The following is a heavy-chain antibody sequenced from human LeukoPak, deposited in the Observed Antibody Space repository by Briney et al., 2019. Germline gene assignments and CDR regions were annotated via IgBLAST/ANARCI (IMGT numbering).Heavy chain of an antibody. V-gene: IGHV4-59*08. Sequence: SETLSLTCTVSGGSISSYYWSWIRQPPGKGLEWIGYIYYSGSTYYNPSLKSRVTISVDTSKNQFSLKLSSVTAADTAVYYCARGLVVPAAMPFDYWGQGTLVTVSS. CDR1: GGSISSYY. CDR2: IYYSGST. D-gene: IGHD2-2*01. J-gene: IGHJ4*02. CDR3: ARGLVVPAAMPFDY.